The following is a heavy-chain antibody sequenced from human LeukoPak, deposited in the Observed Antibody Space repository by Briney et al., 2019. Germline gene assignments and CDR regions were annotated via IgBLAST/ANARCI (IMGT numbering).Heavy chain of an antibody. V-gene: IGHV5-51*01. CDR1: GYSFTSYW. D-gene: IGHD3-22*01. CDR3: ARSSDSSGYYAVLFDY. CDR2: IYPGDPDT. J-gene: IGHJ4*02. Sequence: GESLKISCKGSGYSFTSYWIGWVRQMPGKGLEWMGIIYPGDPDTRYSPSFQGQVTISADKSISTAYLQWSSLKASDTAMYYCARSSDSSGYYAVLFDYWGQGTLVTVSS.